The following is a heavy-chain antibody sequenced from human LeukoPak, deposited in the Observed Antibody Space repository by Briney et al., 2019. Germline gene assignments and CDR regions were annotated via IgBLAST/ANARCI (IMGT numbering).Heavy chain of an antibody. CDR3: ARERSSSWTNWSDP. CDR1: GGSISSYY. J-gene: IGHJ5*02. D-gene: IGHD6-13*01. Sequence: SETLSLTCTVSGGSISSYYWSWIRQPPGKGLEWIGYIYYSGSTNYNPSLKSRVTISVDTSKNQFSLKLSSVTAADTAVYYCARERSSSWTNWSDPWGQGTLVTVSS. V-gene: IGHV4-59*01. CDR2: IYYSGST.